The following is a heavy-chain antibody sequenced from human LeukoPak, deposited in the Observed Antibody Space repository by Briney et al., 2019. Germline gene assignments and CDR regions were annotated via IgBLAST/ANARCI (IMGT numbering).Heavy chain of an antibody. V-gene: IGHV4-31*03. D-gene: IGHD6-13*01. CDR1: GGSISSGGYY. J-gene: IGHJ4*02. CDR2: IYYSGST. Sequence: SETLSLTCTVSGGSISSGGYYWSWIRQHPGEGLEWIGYIYYSGSTYYNPSLKSRVTISVDTSKNQFSLKLSSVTAADTAVYYCATRIAAAGAYYFDYWGQGTLVTVSS. CDR3: ATRIAAAGAYYFDY.